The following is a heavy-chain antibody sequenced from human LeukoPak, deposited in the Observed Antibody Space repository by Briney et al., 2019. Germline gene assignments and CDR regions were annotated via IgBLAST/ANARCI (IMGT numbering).Heavy chain of an antibody. CDR2: INPNSGGT. CDR3: ARVGLGPYSSSWFDY. Sequence: ASVKVSCKASGYTFTSYGISWVRQAPGQGLEWMGWINPNSGGTNYAQKFQGRVTMTRDTSISTAYMELSRLRSDDTAVYYCARVGLGPYSSSWFDYWGQGTLVTVSS. V-gene: IGHV1-2*02. D-gene: IGHD6-13*01. J-gene: IGHJ4*02. CDR1: GYTFTSYG.